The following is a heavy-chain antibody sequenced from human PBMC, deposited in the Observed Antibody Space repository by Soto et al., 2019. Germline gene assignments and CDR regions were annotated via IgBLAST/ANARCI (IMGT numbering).Heavy chain of an antibody. D-gene: IGHD3-3*01. CDR3: ARDSHDFWSGILSYYYYGMDV. CDR2: IWYDGSNK. Sequence: PGGSLRLSCAASGFTFSSYGMHWVRQAPGKGLEWVAVIWYDGSNKYYADSVKGRFTISRDNSKNTLYLQMNSLRAEDTAVYYCARDSHDFWSGILSYYYYGMDVWGQGTTVTVSS. J-gene: IGHJ6*02. CDR1: GFTFSSYG. V-gene: IGHV3-33*01.